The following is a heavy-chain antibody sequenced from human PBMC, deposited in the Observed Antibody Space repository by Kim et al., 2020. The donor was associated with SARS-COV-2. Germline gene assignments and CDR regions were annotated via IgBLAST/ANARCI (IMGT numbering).Heavy chain of an antibody. CDR2: IKSKTDSGTT. D-gene: IGHD3-16*01. Sequence: GGSLRLSCAASGFAFSNDWMRWVRQAPGKGLEWVGLIKSKTDSGTTEYAAPGKGSFTISRHDSKNTLYLQINSLKTGDTDVYYCITDKNDWGRYSGYWGQGTGVTVSA. J-gene: IGHJ1*01. CDR1: GFAFSNDW. CDR3: ITDKNDWGRYSGY. V-gene: IGHV3-15*01.